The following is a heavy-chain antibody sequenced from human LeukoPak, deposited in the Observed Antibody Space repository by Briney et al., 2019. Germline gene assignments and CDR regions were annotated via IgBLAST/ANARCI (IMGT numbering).Heavy chain of an antibody. CDR3: ARGGLQTWYYYMDV. J-gene: IGHJ6*03. V-gene: IGHV1-2*02. CDR1: GYTFTGYY. Sequence: AASVKVSCKASGYTFTGYYIHWVRQAPGQGLEWMGWINPNSGGTNSAQKFQGRVTMTRDTSISTAYMELSRLRSDDTAVYYCARGGLQTWYYYMDVWGKGTTVTVSS. CDR2: INPNSGGT.